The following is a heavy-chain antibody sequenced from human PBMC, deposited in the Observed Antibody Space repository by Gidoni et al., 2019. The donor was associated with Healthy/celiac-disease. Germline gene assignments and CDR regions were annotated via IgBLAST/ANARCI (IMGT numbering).Heavy chain of an antibody. CDR1: GFTFSSYG. V-gene: IGHV3-30*18. Sequence: QVQLVESGGGVVQPGRSRRLSCAASGFTFSSYGMHWVLQAPGKVLEWVAVISYDGSNKYYADSVKGRFTISRDNSKNTLYLQMNSLRAEDTAVYYCAKDGSGSGAFDIWGQGTMVTVSS. D-gene: IGHD3-10*01. J-gene: IGHJ3*02. CDR2: ISYDGSNK. CDR3: AKDGSGSGAFDI.